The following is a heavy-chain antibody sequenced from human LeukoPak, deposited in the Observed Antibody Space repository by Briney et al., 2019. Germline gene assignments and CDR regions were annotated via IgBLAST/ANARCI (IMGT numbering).Heavy chain of an antibody. CDR3: VLGGYFDY. V-gene: IGHV3-30*03. J-gene: IGHJ4*02. D-gene: IGHD2-15*01. Sequence: GRSLRLSCAASGFTFSSYGMHWVRQAPGKGLEWVAVIPYDGSNKYYADSVKGRFTISRDNSKNTLYLQMNSLRAEDTAVYYCVLGGYFDYWGQGTLVTVSS. CDR2: IPYDGSNK. CDR1: GFTFSSYG.